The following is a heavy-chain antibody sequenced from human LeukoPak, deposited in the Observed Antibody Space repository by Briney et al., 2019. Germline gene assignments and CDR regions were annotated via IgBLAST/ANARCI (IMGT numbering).Heavy chain of an antibody. J-gene: IGHJ4*02. CDR3: AKVRASWTYYYDSSGYLH. CDR2: MSGSGGST. CDR1: GFTFSSYW. D-gene: IGHD3-22*01. V-gene: IGHV3-23*01. Sequence: PGGSLRLSCAASGFTFSSYWMHWVRQAPGKGLDWVSGMSGSGGSTYYADSVKGRFTISRDNSKNTLYLQMNSLRAEDTAVYYCAKVRASWTYYYDSSGYLHWGQGTLVTVSS.